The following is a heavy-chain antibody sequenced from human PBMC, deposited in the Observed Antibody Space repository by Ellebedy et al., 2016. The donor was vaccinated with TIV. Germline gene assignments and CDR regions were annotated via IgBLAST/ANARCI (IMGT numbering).Heavy chain of an antibody. CDR2: IYPGDSNT. CDR3: ARLGTSYFDY. CDR1: GYSFTSYW. Sequence: GESLKISCKGSGYSFTSYWIGWVRQMPGKGLEWMGGIYPGDSNTKYSPSFQGQVTISADKSISTAYLQWSRLKASDTAMYCCARLGTSYFDYWGQGTQVTVSS. V-gene: IGHV5-51*01. J-gene: IGHJ4*02.